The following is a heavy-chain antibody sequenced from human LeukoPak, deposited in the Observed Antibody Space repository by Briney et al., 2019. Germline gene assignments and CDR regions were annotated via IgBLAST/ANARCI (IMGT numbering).Heavy chain of an antibody. D-gene: IGHD3-16*02. CDR2: AYYRGST. CDR3: ARHVRLGELSYSFDY. J-gene: IGHJ4*02. V-gene: IGHV4-59*08. Sequence: SGTLSLTCSVSGGSISGYYWSWIRQPPGKGLEWIGYAYYRGSTNYNPSLKSRVTISADTSKNQFSLKLSSVTAADTAVYYCARHVRLGELSYSFDYWGQGTLVTVSS. CDR1: GGSISGYY.